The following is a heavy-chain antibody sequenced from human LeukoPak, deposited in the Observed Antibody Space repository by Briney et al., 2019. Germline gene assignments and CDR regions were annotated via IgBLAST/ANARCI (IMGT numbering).Heavy chain of an antibody. V-gene: IGHV4-31*03. J-gene: IGHJ4*02. CDR1: GGSISSSGYY. CDR3: ARVRGAMVAPVTAPTFDY. D-gene: IGHD2-21*02. Sequence: PSETLSLTCTVSGGSISSSGYYWSWIRQHPGKGLEWIGYIYYSGSTYYNPSLKSRVTISVDTSKNQFSLKLSSVTAADTAVYYCARVRGAMVAPVTAPTFDYWGQGTLVTVSS. CDR2: IYYSGST.